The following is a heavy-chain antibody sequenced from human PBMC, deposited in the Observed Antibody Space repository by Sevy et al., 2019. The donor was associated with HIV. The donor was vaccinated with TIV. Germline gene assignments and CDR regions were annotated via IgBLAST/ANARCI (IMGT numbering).Heavy chain of an antibody. J-gene: IGHJ4*02. CDR3: TRDGYSGSSFDY. Sequence: GGSLRLSCTASGFTFGDYAMIWFRQAPGKGLEWVGFIRSKAYGGTTEYAASVKGRFTISRDDSKSIAYLQMNSLKTEDTAVYYCTRDGYSGSSFDYWGQGTLVTVSS. D-gene: IGHD1-26*01. V-gene: IGHV3-49*03. CDR1: GFTFGDYA. CDR2: IRSKAYGGTT.